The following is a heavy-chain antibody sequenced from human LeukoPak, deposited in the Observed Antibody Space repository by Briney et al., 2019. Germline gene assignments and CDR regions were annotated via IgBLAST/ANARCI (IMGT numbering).Heavy chain of an antibody. V-gene: IGHV3-23*01. D-gene: IGHD3-22*01. CDR1: GFTFSRSA. J-gene: IGHJ4*02. CDR2: IIYSGGAT. CDR3: AKDGLYYDGSEHVYYFDS. Sequence: PGGSLRLSCAPSGFTFSRSAMTWARPGPGTGLEFVASIIYSGGATYYADSVKGRFTISRDNSKTTLYLQMNSLRAEDTALYYCAKDGLYYDGSEHVYYFDSWGQGTLVTVSS.